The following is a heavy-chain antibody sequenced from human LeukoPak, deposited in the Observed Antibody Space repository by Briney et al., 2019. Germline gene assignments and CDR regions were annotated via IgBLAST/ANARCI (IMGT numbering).Heavy chain of an antibody. CDR2: IYYSGST. CDR3: ARDPGLDYLAAAAYYFDY. V-gene: IGHV4-39*07. Sequence: PSETLSLTCTVSGGSISSSSYYWGWIRQPPGKGLEWIGSIYYSGSTYYNPSLKSRVTISVDTSKNQFSLKLSSVTAADTAVYYCARDPGLDYLAAAAYYFDYWGQGTLVTVSS. CDR1: GGSISSSSYY. J-gene: IGHJ4*02. D-gene: IGHD6-25*01.